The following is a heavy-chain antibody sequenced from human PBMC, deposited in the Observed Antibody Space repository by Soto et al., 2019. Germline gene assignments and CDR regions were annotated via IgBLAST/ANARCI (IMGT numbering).Heavy chain of an antibody. V-gene: IGHV3-23*01. Sequence: EVQQLESGGGLVQPGGSLRLSCAAAEFIFSDYALTWVRLAPGRGLEWVSSITANGDYAQYRDSVKGRFSVSRDNSRSTLFLQMESLRDDDTAIYFCGRDTNGDYVGAFAMWGRGTMVTVSS. J-gene: IGHJ3*02. CDR1: EFIFSDYA. CDR2: ITANGDYA. CDR3: GRDTNGDYVGAFAM. D-gene: IGHD4-17*01.